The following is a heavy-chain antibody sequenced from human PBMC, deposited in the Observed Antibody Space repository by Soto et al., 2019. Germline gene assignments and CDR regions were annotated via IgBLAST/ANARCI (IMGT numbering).Heavy chain of an antibody. CDR1: GFTLSSYA. CDR2: ISGSGGNT. Sequence: GGSLRLSCAASGFTLSSYAMSWVRQAPGRGLEWVSTISGSGGNTYYADSVKGRFIISRDNSKNMFYLQMNSLRAEDTAVYYCARVPRYCSGGSCYGGYFDYWGQGALVTVSS. CDR3: ARVPRYCSGGSCYGGYFDY. J-gene: IGHJ4*02. D-gene: IGHD2-15*01. V-gene: IGHV3-23*01.